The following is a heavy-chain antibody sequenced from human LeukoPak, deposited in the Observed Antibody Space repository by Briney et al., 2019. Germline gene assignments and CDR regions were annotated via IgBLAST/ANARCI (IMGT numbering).Heavy chain of an antibody. CDR2: IYPGDSET. Sequence: GESLKISCKGSGYSFTSHWIGWVRQMPGKGLEWIGIIYPGDSETRYNPSFKGQVTISADKSTSTAYLQWSSLKAADSAMFYCARHRNPYESSGFRYYFDYWGQGTLVTVSS. J-gene: IGHJ4*02. CDR3: ARHRNPYESSGFRYYFDY. CDR1: GYSFTSHW. V-gene: IGHV5-51*01. D-gene: IGHD3-22*01.